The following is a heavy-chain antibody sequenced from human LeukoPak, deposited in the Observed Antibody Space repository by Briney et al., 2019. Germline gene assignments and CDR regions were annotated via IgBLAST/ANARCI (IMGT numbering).Heavy chain of an antibody. J-gene: IGHJ6*02. CDR1: GFTFSNAW. CDR3: TITDYHYYGMDV. CDR2: IKSKTDGGTT. V-gene: IGHV3-15*01. Sequence: PGGSLRLSCAASGFTFSNAWMSWVRQAPGKGLEWVGRIKSKTDGGTTDYAAPVKGRFTISRDDSKNTLYLQMNSLKTEDTAVYYCTITDYHYYGMDVWGQGTTVTVSS.